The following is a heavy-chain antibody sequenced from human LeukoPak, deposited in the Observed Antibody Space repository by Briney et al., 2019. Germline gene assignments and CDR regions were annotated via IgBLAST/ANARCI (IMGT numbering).Heavy chain of an antibody. CDR3: ARTLNWNYPWYFDY. D-gene: IGHD1-7*01. CDR2: IIPIFGTA. J-gene: IGHJ4*02. CDR1: GGTFSSYA. V-gene: IGHV1-69*06. Sequence: ASVTVSCTASGGTFSSYAISWVRQAPGQGLEWMGGIIPIFGTANYAQKFQGRVTITADKSTSTAYMELSSLRSEDTAVYYCARTLNWNYPWYFDYWGQGTLVTVSS.